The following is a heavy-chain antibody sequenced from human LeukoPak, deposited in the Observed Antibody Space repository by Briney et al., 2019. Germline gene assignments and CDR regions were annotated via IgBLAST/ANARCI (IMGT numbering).Heavy chain of an antibody. CDR1: GFTFSSYN. J-gene: IGHJ5*02. V-gene: IGHV3-48*01. CDR2: ISSSSNTI. D-gene: IGHD4-17*01. CDR3: AKPGGPYGDYFNWFDP. Sequence: GGSLRLSCAASGFTFSSYNMNWVRQAPGKGPEWVSYISSSSNTIYYADSVKGRFTISRDNSKNTLYLQMNSLRAEDTAVYYCAKPGGPYGDYFNWFDPWGQGTLVTVSS.